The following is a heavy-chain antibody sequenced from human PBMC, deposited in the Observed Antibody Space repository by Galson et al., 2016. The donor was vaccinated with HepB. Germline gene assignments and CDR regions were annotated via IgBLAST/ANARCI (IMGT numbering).Heavy chain of an antibody. CDR1: GYTFISYY. V-gene: IGHV1-46*01. Sequence: CKASGYTFISYYMHWVRQAPGQGLEWMGIINPSGGSTSYAQKFQGRITMTKDTSTTTVYMELSSLRSGDTAGYYCARDWGVPATSPGYSFDYWGQGTLVTVSS. CDR3: ARDWGVPATSPGYSFDY. CDR2: INPSGGST. D-gene: IGHD3-10*01. J-gene: IGHJ4*02.